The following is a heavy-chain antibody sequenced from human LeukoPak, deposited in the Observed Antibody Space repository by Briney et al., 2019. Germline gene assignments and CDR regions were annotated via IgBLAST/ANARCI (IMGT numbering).Heavy chain of an antibody. CDR3: ARDTRSSYSYYGMDA. Sequence: PGGSLRLSCAASGFTLSTYTMSWVRQAPGKGLEWVSSISGSSDYIYYADSVKGRFTISRDNAKKSLFLQMNSLRAEDTAVYHCARDTRSSYSYYGMDAWGQGTTVTVSS. CDR1: GFTLSTYT. V-gene: IGHV3-21*01. D-gene: IGHD3-10*01. CDR2: ISGSSDYI. J-gene: IGHJ6*02.